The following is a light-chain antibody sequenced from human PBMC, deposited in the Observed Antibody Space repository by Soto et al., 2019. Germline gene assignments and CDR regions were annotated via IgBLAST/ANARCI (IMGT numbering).Light chain of an antibody. CDR1: SSDVGGYNY. CDR2: EVS. J-gene: IGLJ1*01. Sequence: QSALTQPASVSGSPGQSITISCTGTSSDVGGYNYVSWYQQHPGKAPKLMIYEVSNRPSGVSNRFSGSKSDNTASLTISGLQAEDEADYYFSSYTSSSTAVFGTGTKLTVL. V-gene: IGLV2-14*01. CDR3: SSYTSSSTAV.